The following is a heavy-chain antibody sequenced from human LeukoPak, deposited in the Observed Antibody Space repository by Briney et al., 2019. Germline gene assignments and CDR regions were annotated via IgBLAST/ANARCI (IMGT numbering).Heavy chain of an antibody. J-gene: IGHJ4*02. CDR1: GGSISGYY. CDR3: VREGYDSSGYYLDS. CDR2: IHRRGDT. Sequence: PSDTLSLTCTVSGGSISGYYGSWFRQPPGKGLEWFGWIHRRGDTDDNPSLKRRVTMSLDTSKNQISLKLYSVTAADTAVYYCVREGYDSSGYYLDSWGQGPLATVSS. V-gene: IGHV4-59*01. D-gene: IGHD3-22*01.